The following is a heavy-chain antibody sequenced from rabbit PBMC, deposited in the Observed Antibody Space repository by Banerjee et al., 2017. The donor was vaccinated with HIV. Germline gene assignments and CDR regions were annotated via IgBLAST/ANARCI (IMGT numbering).Heavy chain of an antibody. D-gene: IGHD8-1*01. Sequence: QLLEESGGDLVKPGASLTLTCKATGLPSSSDYYMCWVRQAPGKGLEWIACIYAGNSGSTDYASWAKGRFTISETSPTTVTLQMTSLTAADTATYFCARDLGGSSDLWGPGTLVT. J-gene: IGHJ4*01. CDR3: ARDLGGSSDL. V-gene: IGHV1S40*01. CDR1: GLPSSSDYY. CDR2: IYAGNSGST.